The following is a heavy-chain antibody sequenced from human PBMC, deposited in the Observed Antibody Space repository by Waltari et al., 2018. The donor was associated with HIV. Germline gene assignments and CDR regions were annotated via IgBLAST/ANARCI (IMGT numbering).Heavy chain of an antibody. V-gene: IGHV3-49*04. Sequence: EVQLVESGGGLVQPGRSLRLSCTASGFPFGDYAMSWVRQAPGKGLEWVGFIRSKAYGGTTEYAASVKGRFTISRDDSKSIAYLQMNSLKTEDTAVYYCSSNHDSSGYYGNLWGQGTLVTVSS. CDR1: GFPFGDYA. J-gene: IGHJ4*02. CDR2: IRSKAYGGTT. D-gene: IGHD3-22*01. CDR3: SSNHDSSGYYGNL.